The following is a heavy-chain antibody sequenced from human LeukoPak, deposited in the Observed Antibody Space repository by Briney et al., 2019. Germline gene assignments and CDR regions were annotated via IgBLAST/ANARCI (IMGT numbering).Heavy chain of an antibody. CDR1: GFTFSNYV. CDR3: AKEYQPLFPPTFDY. CDR2: ISYDGSNK. V-gene: IGHV3-30*18. Sequence: GGSLRLSCAASGFTFSNYVIHWVRQAPGKGLEWVAVISYDGSNKYYADSVKGRFTISRANSKNTLYLQMNSLRAEDTAVYYCAKEYQPLFPPTFDYWGQGTLVTVSS. J-gene: IGHJ4*02. D-gene: IGHD2-2*01.